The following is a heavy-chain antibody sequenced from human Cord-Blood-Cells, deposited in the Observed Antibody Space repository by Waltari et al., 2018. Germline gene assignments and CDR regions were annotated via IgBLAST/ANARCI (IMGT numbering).Heavy chain of an antibody. J-gene: IGHJ4*02. CDR2: IYYSGST. D-gene: IGHD2-21*02. CDR3: ARDGGNSDVGYYFDY. V-gene: IGHV4-39*02. Sequence: QLQLQESGPGLVKPSETLSLTCTVSGGSISSSSYYWGWIRQPPGKGLEWIGGIYYSGSTYYNPSLKSRVTISVDTSKNQFSLKLSSVTAADTAVYYCARDGGNSDVGYYFDYWGQGTLVTVSS. CDR1: GGSISSSSYY.